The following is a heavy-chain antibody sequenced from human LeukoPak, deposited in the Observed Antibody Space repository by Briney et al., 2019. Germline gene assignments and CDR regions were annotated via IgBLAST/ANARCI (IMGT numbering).Heavy chain of an antibody. D-gene: IGHD2-2*02. J-gene: IGHJ6*02. V-gene: IGHV4-34*01. CDR2: INHSGST. CDR1: GGSFSGYY. Sequence: SETLSLTCAVYGGSFSGYYWSRIRQPPGKGLEWIGEINHSGSTNYNPSLKSRVTISVDTSKNQFSLKLSSVTAADTAVYYCASNIRSYYYYGMDVWGQGTTVTVSS. CDR3: ASNIRSYYYYGMDV.